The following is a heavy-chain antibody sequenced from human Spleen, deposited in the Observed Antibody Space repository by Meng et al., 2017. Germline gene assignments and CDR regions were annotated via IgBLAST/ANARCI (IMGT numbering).Heavy chain of an antibody. J-gene: IGHJ4*02. CDR3: VRPRIRLWLRYFDH. D-gene: IGHD5-18*01. CDR1: GFTFSGYE. V-gene: IGHV3-21*01. Sequence: GESLKISCAASGFTFSGYEMNWVRQAPGKGLEWVSSISSSSSYIYYADSVKGRFTISRDNAKNSLYLQMNNLRVGDTAVYYCVRPRIRLWLRYFDHWGQGTLVTVSS. CDR2: ISSSSSYI.